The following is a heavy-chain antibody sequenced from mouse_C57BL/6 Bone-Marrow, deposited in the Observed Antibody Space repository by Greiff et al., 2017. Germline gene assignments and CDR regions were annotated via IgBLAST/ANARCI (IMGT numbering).Heavy chain of an antibody. V-gene: IGHV1-54*01. D-gene: IGHD1-1*01. J-gene: IGHJ2*01. CDR3: ARPSYYYGSSSFDY. Sequence: QVQLQQSGAELVRPGTSVKVSCKASGYAFTNYLIEWVKQRPGQGLEWIGVINPGSGGTNYNEKFKGKATLTADKSSSTAYMQLSSLTSEDSAVYFCARPSYYYGSSSFDYGGQGTTLTVSS. CDR1: GYAFTNYL. CDR2: INPGSGGT.